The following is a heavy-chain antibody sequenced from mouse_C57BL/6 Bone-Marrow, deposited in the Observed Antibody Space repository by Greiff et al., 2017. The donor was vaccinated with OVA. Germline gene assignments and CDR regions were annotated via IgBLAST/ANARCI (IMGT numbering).Heavy chain of an antibody. Sequence: QLQQSGAELVKPGASVKLSCKASGYTFTEYTIHWVKQRSGQGLEWIGWFYPGSGSIKYNEKFKDKATLTADKSSSTVYMELSRLTSEDSAVYFCARHALRQPRLRVHYFDYWGQGTTLTVSS. J-gene: IGHJ2*01. CDR1: GYTFTEYT. CDR3: ARHALRQPRLRVHYFDY. CDR2: FYPGSGSI. D-gene: IGHD3-2*02. V-gene: IGHV1-62-2*01.